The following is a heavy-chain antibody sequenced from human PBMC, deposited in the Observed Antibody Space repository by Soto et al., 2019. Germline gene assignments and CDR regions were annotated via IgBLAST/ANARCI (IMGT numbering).Heavy chain of an antibody. CDR1: GFSVNNIY. D-gene: IGHD5-12*01. J-gene: IGHJ4*02. CDR2: ISDGGRT. Sequence: DGQVVETGGGLSRPGGSLRISCAASGFSVNNIYTSWVRQAPGKGLEWVSTISDGGRTYYSDSVKGRFTVSRDSSKNTLSLHMSSLRVEDTAVYYCSRDHTSGGYDFRGPGTLVTVSS. CDR3: SRDHTSGGYDF. V-gene: IGHV3-53*02.